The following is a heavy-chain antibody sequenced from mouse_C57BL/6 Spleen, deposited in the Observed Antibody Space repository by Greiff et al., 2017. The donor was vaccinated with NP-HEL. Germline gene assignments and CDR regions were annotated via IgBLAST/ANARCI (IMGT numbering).Heavy chain of an antibody. CDR2: IDPENGDT. CDR3: TIVLLPVDY. J-gene: IGHJ2*01. D-gene: IGHD1-1*01. CDR1: GFNIKDDY. V-gene: IGHV14-4*01. Sequence: EVQLQQSGAELVRPGASVKLSCTASGFNIKDDYMHWVKQRPEQGLEWIGWIDPENGDTEYASKFQGKATITADTSSNTAYLQLSSLTSEDTAVYYCTIVLLPVDYWGQGTTLTVSS.